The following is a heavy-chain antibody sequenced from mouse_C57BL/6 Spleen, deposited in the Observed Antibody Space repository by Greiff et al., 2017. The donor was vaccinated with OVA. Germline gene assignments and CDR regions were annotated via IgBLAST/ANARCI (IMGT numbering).Heavy chain of an antibody. V-gene: IGHV1-4*01. CDR2: INPSSGYT. J-gene: IGHJ1*03. CDR3: ARPSRYGRSPGYFDV. Sequence: QVQLQQSGAELARPGASVKLSCKASGYTFTSYTMHWVKQRPGQGLEWIGYINPSSGYTKYNQKFKDKATLTADKSSSTAYMQLSSLTSEDSAVYYCARPSRYGRSPGYFDVWGTGTTVTVSS. D-gene: IGHD2-14*01. CDR1: GYTFTSYT.